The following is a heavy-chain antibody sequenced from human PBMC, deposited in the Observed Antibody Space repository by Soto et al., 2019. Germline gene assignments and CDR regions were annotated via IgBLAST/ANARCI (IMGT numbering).Heavy chain of an antibody. CDR3: ARETITIFGVAEEVGRFLSQNYYYYMDV. V-gene: IGHV3-7*01. J-gene: IGHJ6*03. D-gene: IGHD3-3*01. CDR1: GFTFSSYW. Sequence: GGSLRLSCAASGFTFSSYWMSWVRQAPGKGLEWVANIKQDGSEKYYVDSVKGRFTISRDNAKNSLYLQMNSLRAEDTAVYYCARETITIFGVAEEVGRFLSQNYYYYMDVWGKGTTVTVSS. CDR2: IKQDGSEK.